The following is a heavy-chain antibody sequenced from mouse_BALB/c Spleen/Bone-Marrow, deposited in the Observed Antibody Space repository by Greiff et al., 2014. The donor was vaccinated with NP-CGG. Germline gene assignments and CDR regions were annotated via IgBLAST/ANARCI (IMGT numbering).Heavy chain of an antibody. CDR2: IAPANGNT. Sequence: EVQLQQSGAELVKPGASVKLSCTASGFNIKDAYMHWVKQRPAQGLEWIERIAPANGNTEYDPKFLDKATITADTSSNTAYLQLSSLTSEDTAVYYCARSPGEVNYWGQGTLVTVSA. V-gene: IGHV14-3*02. D-gene: IGHD1-3*01. J-gene: IGHJ3*01. CDR1: GFNIKDAY. CDR3: ARSPGEVNY.